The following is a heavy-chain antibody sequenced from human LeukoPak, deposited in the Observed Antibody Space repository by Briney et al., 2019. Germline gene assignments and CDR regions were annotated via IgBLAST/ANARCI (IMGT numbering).Heavy chain of an antibody. D-gene: IGHD1-26*01. CDR3: ARGRAWEPQDY. J-gene: IGHJ4*02. Sequence: GASVNVSCKASVYTFTGYYMHWVRQAPGQGLEWMGWINPNSGGTNYAQKFQGRVTMARDTSISTAYLELSRLRSDDTAVYYCARGRAWEPQDYWGQGTLVTVSS. CDR1: VYTFTGYY. CDR2: INPNSGGT. V-gene: IGHV1-2*02.